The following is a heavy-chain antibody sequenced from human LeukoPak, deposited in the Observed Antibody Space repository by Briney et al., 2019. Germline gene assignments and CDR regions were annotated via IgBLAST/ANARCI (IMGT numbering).Heavy chain of an antibody. D-gene: IGHD4-17*01. CDR1: GFTFSSYG. V-gene: IGHV3-30*03. CDR3: ARTTVTPSAYYYGMDV. CDR2: ISYDGSNK. J-gene: IGHJ6*02. Sequence: GGSLRLSCAASGFTFSSYGMHWVRQAPGKGLEWVAVISYDGSNKYYADSVKGRFTISRDNSKNTLYLQMNSLRAEDTAVYYCARTTVTPSAYYYGMDVWGQGTTVTVSS.